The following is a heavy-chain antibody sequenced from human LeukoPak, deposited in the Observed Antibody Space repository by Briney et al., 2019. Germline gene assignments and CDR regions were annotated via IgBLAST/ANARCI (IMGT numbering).Heavy chain of an antibody. CDR3: ARGRLDGWFDP. CDR1: GGSISSSSYY. V-gene: IGHV4-39*07. CDR2: IYYSGST. J-gene: IGHJ5*02. Sequence: SETLSLTCTVSGGSISSSSYYWGWIRQPPGKGLEWIGSIYYSGSTYYNPSLKSRVTISVDTSKNQFSLKVSSVTAADTAVYYCARGRLDGWFDPWGQGTLVTVSS. D-gene: IGHD4-11*01.